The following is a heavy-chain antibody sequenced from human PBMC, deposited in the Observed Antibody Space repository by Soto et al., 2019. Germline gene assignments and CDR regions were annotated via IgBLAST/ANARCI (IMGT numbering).Heavy chain of an antibody. D-gene: IGHD3-9*01. Sequence: QVQLVQSGAEVKKPGASVKVSCKASGYTFTSYGISWVRQAPGQGLEWMGRISAYNGNTNYAQKLQGRVTITTDTTTSTAYMELRSLRSDDTAVYYWARNPFDWLSWYYYYGMDVWGQGTTVTVSS. CDR3: ARNPFDWLSWYYYYGMDV. CDR2: ISAYNGNT. J-gene: IGHJ6*02. V-gene: IGHV1-18*01. CDR1: GYTFTSYG.